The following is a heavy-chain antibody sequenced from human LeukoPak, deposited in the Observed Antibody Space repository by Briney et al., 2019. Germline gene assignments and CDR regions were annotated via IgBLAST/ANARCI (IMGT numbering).Heavy chain of an antibody. CDR3: ARGMGDGDYLDY. J-gene: IGHJ4*02. CDR2: IYHSGST. CDR1: GYSISSGYY. D-gene: IGHD3-16*01. V-gene: IGHV4-38-2*01. Sequence: PSETLSLTCAVSGYSISSGYYWGWIRQPPGKGLEWIGSIYHSGSTYYNPSLKSRVTISVDTSKNQFPLKLSPVTAADTAVYYCARGMGDGDYLDYWGQGTLVTVSS.